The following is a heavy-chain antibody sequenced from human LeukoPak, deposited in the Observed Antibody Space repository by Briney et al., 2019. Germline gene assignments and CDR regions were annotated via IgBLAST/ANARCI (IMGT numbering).Heavy chain of an antibody. Sequence: ASVKVSCKASGYTFTSYGISWVRQAPGQGLEWMGWISAYNGNTNYAQKLQGRVTMTTDTSTSTAYMELRSLRSDDTAVYYCARALYYYDSSHSNWFDPWGQGTLVTVSS. D-gene: IGHD3-22*01. V-gene: IGHV1-18*01. CDR3: ARALYYYDSSHSNWFDP. J-gene: IGHJ5*02. CDR1: GYTFTSYG. CDR2: ISAYNGNT.